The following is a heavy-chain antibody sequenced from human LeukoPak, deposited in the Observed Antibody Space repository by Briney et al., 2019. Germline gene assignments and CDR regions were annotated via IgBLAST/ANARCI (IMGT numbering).Heavy chain of an antibody. CDR3: ARDGLRSLYYYYMDV. CDR2: ISAYNGNT. V-gene: IGHV1-18*01. Sequence: GASVKVSCKASGYTFTSYGISWVRQAPGRGLEWMGWISAYNGNTNYAQKLQGRVTMTTDTPTSTAYMELRSLRSDDTAVYYCARDGLRSLYYYYMDVWGKGTTVTVSS. CDR1: GYTFTSYG. D-gene: IGHD5-12*01. J-gene: IGHJ6*03.